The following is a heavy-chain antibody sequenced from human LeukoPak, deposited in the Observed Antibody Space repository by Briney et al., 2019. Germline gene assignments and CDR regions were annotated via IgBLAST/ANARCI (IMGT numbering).Heavy chain of an antibody. CDR3: ARVFDWADAFDI. CDR1: GYTFTSYA. D-gene: IGHD3-9*01. CDR2: INAGNGNT. V-gene: IGHV1-3*01. Sequence: RASVKVSCKASGYTFTSYAMHWVRQAPGQRLEWMGWINAGNGNTKYSQKFQGRVTITRDTSASTAYMELSSLRSEDTAVYYCARVFDWADAFDIWGQGTMVTVSS. J-gene: IGHJ3*02.